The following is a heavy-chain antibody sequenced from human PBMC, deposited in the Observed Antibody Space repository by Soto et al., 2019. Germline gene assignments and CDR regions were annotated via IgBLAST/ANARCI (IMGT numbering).Heavy chain of an antibody. V-gene: IGHV3-30-3*01. CDR1: GFTFSSYA. CDR3: ARDQYCTNGVCYTPDY. CDR2: ISYDGSNK. J-gene: IGHJ4*02. D-gene: IGHD2-8*01. Sequence: GGSLRLSCAASGFTFSSYAMHWVRQAPGKGLEWVAVISYDGSNKYYADSVKGRFTISRDNSKNTLYLQMNSLRAEDTAVYYCARDQYCTNGVCYTPDYWGQGTLVTVSS.